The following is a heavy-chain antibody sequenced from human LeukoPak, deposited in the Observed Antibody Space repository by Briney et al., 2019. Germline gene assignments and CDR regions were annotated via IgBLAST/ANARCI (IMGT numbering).Heavy chain of an antibody. CDR2: IYYSGST. CDR1: GGSISSSSYY. CDR3: ARVAAAGTFHYYYYMDV. V-gene: IGHV4-39*07. J-gene: IGHJ6*03. D-gene: IGHD6-13*01. Sequence: SETLSLTCTVSGGSISSSSYYWGWIRQPPGKGLEWIGSIYYSGSTNYNPSLKSRVTISVDKSKNQFSLKLSSVTAADTAVYYCARVAAAGTFHYYYYMDVWGKGTTVTVSS.